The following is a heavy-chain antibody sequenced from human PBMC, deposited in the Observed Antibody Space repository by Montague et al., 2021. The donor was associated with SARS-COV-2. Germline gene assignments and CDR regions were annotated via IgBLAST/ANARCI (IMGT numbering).Heavy chain of an antibody. CDR1: GGSTASYY. Sequence: SETLSLTCTVSGGSTASYYWNWIRQSPGKRPEWIGYVYYNGDTKYNPSLQSRVTISIDTSENQFSLRLNSVTAADTAVYFCARGWAFDPWCQGTLVTVSS. CDR3: ARGWAFDP. CDR2: VYYNGDT. J-gene: IGHJ3*01. V-gene: IGHV4-59*08. D-gene: IGHD6-19*01.